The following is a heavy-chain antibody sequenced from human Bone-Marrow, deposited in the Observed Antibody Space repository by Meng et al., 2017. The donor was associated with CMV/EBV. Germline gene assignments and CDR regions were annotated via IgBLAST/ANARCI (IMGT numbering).Heavy chain of an antibody. CDR3: ARGSGDYVLD. V-gene: IGHV3-11*04. D-gene: IGHD4-17*01. CDR2: INSGGITI. CDR1: GFTFSNAW. J-gene: IGHJ4*02. Sequence: GGSLRLSCAASGFTFSNAWMSWVRQAPGKGLEWVSYINSGGITIYYADSVKGRFTISRDNAKNSLYLQMNSLRAEDTAVYYCARGSGDYVLDLGQGTLVTVSS.